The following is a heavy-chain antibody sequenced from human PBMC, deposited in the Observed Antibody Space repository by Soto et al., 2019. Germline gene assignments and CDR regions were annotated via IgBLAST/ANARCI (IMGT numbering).Heavy chain of an antibody. V-gene: IGHV3-48*01. CDR2: ISSSSSTI. CDR1: GFTFSSYS. J-gene: IGHJ4*02. Sequence: GGSLRLSCAASGFTFSSYSMNWVRQAPGKGLEWVSYISSSSSTIYYADSVKGRFTISRDNAKNSLYLQMNSLRAEDTAVYYCARDFHTAMPYFDYWGQGTLVTVSS. CDR3: ARDFHTAMPYFDY. D-gene: IGHD5-18*01.